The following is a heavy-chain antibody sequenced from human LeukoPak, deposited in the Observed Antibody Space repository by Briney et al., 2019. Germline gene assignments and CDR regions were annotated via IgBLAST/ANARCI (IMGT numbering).Heavy chain of an antibody. J-gene: IGHJ4*02. CDR1: GGSVSSGSYY. D-gene: IGHD5-24*01. V-gene: IGHV4-61*01. CDR3: AREVVEMATSPPFFDY. CDR2: IYYSGST. Sequence: SETLSLTCTVSGGSVSSGSYYWSWIRQPPGKGLEWIVYIYYSGSTNYNPSLKSRVTISVDTSKNQFSLKLSSVTAADTAVYYCAREVVEMATSPPFFDYWGQGTLVTVSS.